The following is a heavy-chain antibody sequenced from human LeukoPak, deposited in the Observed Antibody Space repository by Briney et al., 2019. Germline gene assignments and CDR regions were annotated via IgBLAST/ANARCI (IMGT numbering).Heavy chain of an antibody. CDR2: ISSGGSNI. CDR3: ARETDRGGYASDY. Sequence: PGGSLRLSCAASGFTFSSYSMNWVRQAPGKGLEWVSRISSGGSNIYYADSVKGRFTISRDNAKNSLYLQMNSLRAEDTAVYYCARETDRGGYASDYWGQGTMVTVSS. J-gene: IGHJ4*02. V-gene: IGHV3-21*01. CDR1: GFTFSSYS. D-gene: IGHD1-26*01.